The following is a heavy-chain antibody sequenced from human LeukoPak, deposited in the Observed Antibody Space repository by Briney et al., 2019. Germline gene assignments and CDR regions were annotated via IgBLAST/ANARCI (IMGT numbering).Heavy chain of an antibody. CDR2: IYYSGST. Sequence: SETLSLTCTVSGGSIRSYYWIWIRQPPGKGLEWIGYIYYSGSTSYNPSLRSRVTISVDTSKNQFSLKPSSVTASDTAVYYCARGNPSSGDGSDIWGQGTMVTVSS. D-gene: IGHD6-19*01. CDR3: ARGNPSSGDGSDI. J-gene: IGHJ3*02. V-gene: IGHV4-59*08. CDR1: GGSIRSYY.